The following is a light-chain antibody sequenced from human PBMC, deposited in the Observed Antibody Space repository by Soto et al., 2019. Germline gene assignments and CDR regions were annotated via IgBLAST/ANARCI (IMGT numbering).Light chain of an antibody. J-gene: IGLJ1*01. CDR2: EVT. CDR3: SSYAGSDNPYV. V-gene: IGLV2-8*01. Sequence: QSVLAQPPSASGSPGQSVTISCTGTSGDVGGYDYVSWYQQHPGKAPKLMIYEVTNRPLGVPDRFSGSKSGNTASLTVSGLQAEDEADYYCSSYAGSDNPYVFGTGTKVTVL. CDR1: SGDVGGYDY.